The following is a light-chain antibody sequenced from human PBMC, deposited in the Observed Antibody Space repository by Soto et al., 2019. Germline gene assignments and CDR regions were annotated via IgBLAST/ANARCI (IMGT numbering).Light chain of an antibody. J-gene: IGKJ3*01. CDR2: DAS. CDR1: QRVSGW. CDR3: QQYTT. V-gene: IGKV1-5*01. Sequence: DMQLTQSPSTLSASVGETATITCRASQRVSGWLAWYQQKPGRAPKLLISDASTLETGVPSRLSGSGSETEFTLTITSVQADDFATYYCQQYTTFGPGTKVDV.